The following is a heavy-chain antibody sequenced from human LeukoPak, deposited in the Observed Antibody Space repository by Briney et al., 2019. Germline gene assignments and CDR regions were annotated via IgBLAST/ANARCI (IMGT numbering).Heavy chain of an antibody. CDR3: ARRRATYYYDSSGHRAFDI. V-gene: IGHV4-59*01. CDR1: GGSISSYY. D-gene: IGHD3-22*01. CDR2: TYYSGST. J-gene: IGHJ3*02. Sequence: PSETLSLTCTVSGGSISSYYWSWIRQPPGKGLEWIGYTYYSGSTNYNPSLKGRVTISVDTSKNQFSPKLSSVTAADTAVYYCARRRATYYYDSSGHRAFDIWGQGTMVTVSS.